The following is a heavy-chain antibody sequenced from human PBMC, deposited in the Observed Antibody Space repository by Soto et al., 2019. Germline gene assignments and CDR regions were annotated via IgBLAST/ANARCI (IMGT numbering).Heavy chain of an antibody. D-gene: IGHD5-12*01. CDR1: GGSINTFY. Sequence: SETLSLTCTVSGGSINTFYWSWVRQPAGKGLEWIGRIFSSGSTSFNPSLESRVAMSVDTSKNHFSLNLSSVTAADTAVYYCAREGSYSAYNFAHGIQLWSFDFWGQGALVTVSS. CDR3: AREGSYSAYNFAHGIQLWSFDF. CDR2: IFSSGST. J-gene: IGHJ4*02. V-gene: IGHV4-4*07.